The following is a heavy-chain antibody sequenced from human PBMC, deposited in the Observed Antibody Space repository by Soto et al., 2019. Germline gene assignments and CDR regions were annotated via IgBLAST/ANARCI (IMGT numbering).Heavy chain of an antibody. V-gene: IGHV1-69*01. CDR2: IIPIFGIG. Sequence: QVQLVQSGAEVKKPGSSVKVSCNASGGTFNRYAISWVRQAPGQGLEWMGGIIPIFGIGNDAQRFQGRVTMTADETTGTAYMEMSSLGSEDTGVYYCARSAITLFGLVSLPPHYSSEVDVWGQGTTVTVSS. CDR1: GGTFNRYA. J-gene: IGHJ6*02. D-gene: IGHD3-3*01. CDR3: ARSAITLFGLVSLPPHYSSEVDV.